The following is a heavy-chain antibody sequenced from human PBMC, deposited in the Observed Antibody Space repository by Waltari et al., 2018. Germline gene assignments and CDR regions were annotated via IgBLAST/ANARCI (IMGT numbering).Heavy chain of an antibody. D-gene: IGHD2-21*01. V-gene: IGHV3-23*01. J-gene: IGHJ4*02. CDR1: GFTFRSYA. CDR2: ISGSGGST. CDR3: AKDPQGVVIAYIDY. Sequence: EVQLLESGGGLVQPGGSLRLSCAASGFTFRSYAMSWVRQAPGKGLEWVSAISGSGGSTYYADSVKGRFTISRDNSKNTLYLQMNSLRAEDTAVYYCAKDPQGVVIAYIDYWGQGTLVTVSS.